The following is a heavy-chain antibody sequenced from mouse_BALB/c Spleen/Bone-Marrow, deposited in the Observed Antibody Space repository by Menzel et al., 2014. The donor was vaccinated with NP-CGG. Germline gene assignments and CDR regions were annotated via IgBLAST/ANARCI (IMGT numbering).Heavy chain of an antibody. V-gene: IGHV1S81*02. CDR3: TRGRTWDFDY. CDR2: INPSSGGT. CDR1: GYTFTSYY. Sequence: QVQLQQSGAELVKPGASVKLSCKASGYTFTSYYMYWVKQRPGRGLEWIGEINPSSGGTNFNEKFKSRATLTVDKSSSTAYMQLSSLTSEDSAVYYCTRGRTWDFDYWGQGTTLTASS. J-gene: IGHJ2*01. D-gene: IGHD4-1*01.